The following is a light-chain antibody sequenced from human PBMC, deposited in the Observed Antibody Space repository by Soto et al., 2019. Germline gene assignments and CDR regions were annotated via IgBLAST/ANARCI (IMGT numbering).Light chain of an antibody. CDR2: GNS. Sequence: QSVLTQPPSVSGAPGQRVTISCTGRSSNIGAGYDVHWYQQLPGTAPKPLIYGNSNRPSGVPDRFSGSKSGTSSSLAISGLQAEDEADYYGQSYDSILSGTVFGGGTELTVL. V-gene: IGLV1-40*01. CDR3: QSYDSILSGTV. CDR1: SSNIGAGYD. J-gene: IGLJ3*02.